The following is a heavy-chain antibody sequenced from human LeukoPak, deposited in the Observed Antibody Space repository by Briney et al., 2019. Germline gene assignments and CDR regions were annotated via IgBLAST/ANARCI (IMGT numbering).Heavy chain of an antibody. CDR2: ISSSRRAI. CDR1: GFTFSTYS. D-gene: IGHD3-22*01. V-gene: IGHV3-48*02. J-gene: IGHJ5*02. Sequence: GGSLRLSCAASGFTFSTYSMNWVRQAPGKGLEWVSYISSSRRAIYYADSVKGRFTISRDNAKNSLYLQMNSLRDEDTAGYYWARKRDYDSSVYHNWFDLWGQGTLVAVSS. CDR3: ARKRDYDSSVYHNWFDL.